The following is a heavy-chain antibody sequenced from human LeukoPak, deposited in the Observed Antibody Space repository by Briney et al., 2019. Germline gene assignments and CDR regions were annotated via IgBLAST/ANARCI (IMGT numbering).Heavy chain of an antibody. V-gene: IGHV1-69*13. CDR2: IIPIFGTA. Sequence: ASVKVSCKASGGTFSSYAISWVRQAPGQGLEWMGGIIPIFGTANYAQKFQGRVTITADESTSTAYMELSSLRSEDTAVYYCATSPRRGRYYYYYMDVWGKGTTVTVSS. CDR3: ATSPRRGRYYYYYMDV. J-gene: IGHJ6*03. D-gene: IGHD3-10*01. CDR1: GGTFSSYA.